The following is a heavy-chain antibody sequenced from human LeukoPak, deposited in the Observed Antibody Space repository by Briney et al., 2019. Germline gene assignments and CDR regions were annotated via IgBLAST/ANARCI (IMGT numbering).Heavy chain of an antibody. CDR3: AKGPMVRGVIPGTDY. V-gene: IGHV3-30*18. CDR1: GFTFSTSG. Sequence: GGSLRLSCAASGFTFSTSGMHWVRQAPGKGLEWVAVISYDENTKYYADSVKGRFTISRDNSKNTLYLQVNSLRAEDTAVYYCAKGPMVRGVIPGTDYWGQGTLVTVSS. CDR2: ISYDENTK. J-gene: IGHJ4*02. D-gene: IGHD3-10*01.